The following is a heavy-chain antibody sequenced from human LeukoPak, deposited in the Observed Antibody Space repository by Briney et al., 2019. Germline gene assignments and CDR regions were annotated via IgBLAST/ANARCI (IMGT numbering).Heavy chain of an antibody. Sequence: GGSLRLSCAASGFTFGIYDLSWVRQAPGKGLECVSAINRGVGSTYYADSVKGRFIISRDNSKNTLYLQMNSLRAEDTAIYYCAKVLVGDDYGDYVFDYWGQGTLVTVSS. J-gene: IGHJ4*02. V-gene: IGHV3-23*01. CDR1: GFTFGIYD. CDR3: AKVLVGDDYGDYVFDY. D-gene: IGHD4-17*01. CDR2: INRGVGST.